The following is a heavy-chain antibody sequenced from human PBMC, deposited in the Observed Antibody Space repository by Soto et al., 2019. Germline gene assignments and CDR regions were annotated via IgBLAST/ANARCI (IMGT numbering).Heavy chain of an antibody. CDR2: ISYDGSNK. D-gene: IGHD2-21*01. CDR3: AREIDCFDY. Sequence: PGGSLRLSCAASGFTFSSYAMHWVRQAPGKGLEWVAVISYDGSNKYYADSVKGRFTISRDNSKNTLYLQMNSLRAEDTAVYYCAREIDCFDYWGQGTLVTVS. J-gene: IGHJ4*02. V-gene: IGHV3-30-3*01. CDR1: GFTFSSYA.